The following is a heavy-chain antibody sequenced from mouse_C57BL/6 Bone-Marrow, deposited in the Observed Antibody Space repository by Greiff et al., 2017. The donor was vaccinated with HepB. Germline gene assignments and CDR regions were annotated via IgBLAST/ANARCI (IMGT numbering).Heavy chain of an antibody. CDR1: GFTFSSYA. CDR3: ARDEEATTPSY. D-gene: IGHD1-1*01. V-gene: IGHV5-4*01. Sequence: EVKLVESGGGLVKPGGSLKPSCAASGFTFSSYAMSWVRQTPEKRLEWVATISDGGSYTYYPDNVKGRFTISRDNAKNNLYLQMSHLKSEDTAMYYCARDEEATTPSYWGQGTLVTVSA. J-gene: IGHJ3*01. CDR2: ISDGGSYT.